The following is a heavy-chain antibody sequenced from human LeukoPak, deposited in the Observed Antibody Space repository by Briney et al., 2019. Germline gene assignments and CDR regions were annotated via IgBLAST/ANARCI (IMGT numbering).Heavy chain of an antibody. CDR3: ARDRAWNYFDY. CDR2: ISNDGSRK. J-gene: IGHJ4*02. Sequence: GGSLRLSCAPSGFTFSRHGMHWVRQAPGKGLEWVAIISNDGSRKYYAHSVEGRFTISRDNSKHTLYLQIDSLRAEDTAVYYCARDRAWNYFDYWGQGTLVTVSS. V-gene: IGHV3-30*03. CDR1: GFTFSRHG. D-gene: IGHD3-3*01.